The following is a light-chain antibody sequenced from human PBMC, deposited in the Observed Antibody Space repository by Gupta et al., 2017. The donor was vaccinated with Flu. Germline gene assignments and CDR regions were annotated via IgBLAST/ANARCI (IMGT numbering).Light chain of an antibody. CDR2: DNN. CDR3: AGEDNNRMGL. CDR1: SSNIGSND. V-gene: IGLV1-44*01. J-gene: IGLJ3*02. Sequence: QSVLTQPPSASATPGQRVTISCSGSSSNIGSNDVFWYQQLPGTAPKLLIFDNNQRPSGVPARFSGSKSGTSASLDISGRQVDDEADYYCAGEDNNRMGLFGGGTKLTVL.